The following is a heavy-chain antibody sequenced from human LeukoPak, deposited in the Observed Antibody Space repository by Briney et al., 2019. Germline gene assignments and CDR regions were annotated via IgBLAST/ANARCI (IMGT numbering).Heavy chain of an antibody. CDR3: ARQTVVAATLDY. D-gene: IGHD2-15*01. V-gene: IGHV4-39*01. CDR2: IYYSGST. CDR1: VGSISSSSYY. J-gene: IGHJ4*02. Sequence: PSETLSLTCTVSVGSISSSSYYWGWIRQPPGKGLEWIGSIYYSGSTYYNPSLKSRVTISVDTSKNQFSLKLSSVTAADTAVYYCARQTVVAATLDYWGQGTLVTVSS.